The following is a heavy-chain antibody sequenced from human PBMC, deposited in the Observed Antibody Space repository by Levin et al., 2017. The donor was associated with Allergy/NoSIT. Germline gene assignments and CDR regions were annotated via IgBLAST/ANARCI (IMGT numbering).Heavy chain of an antibody. V-gene: IGHV4-59*01. CDR1: GGSISSYY. D-gene: IGHD3-10*01. CDR3: ARDRSYYYGMDV. J-gene: IGHJ6*02. Sequence: SETLSLTCTVSGGSISSYYWSWIRQPPGKGLEWIGYIYYSGSTNYNPSLKSRVTISVDTSKNQFSLKLSSVTAADTAVYYCARDRSYYYGMDVWGQGTTVTVSS. CDR2: IYYSGST.